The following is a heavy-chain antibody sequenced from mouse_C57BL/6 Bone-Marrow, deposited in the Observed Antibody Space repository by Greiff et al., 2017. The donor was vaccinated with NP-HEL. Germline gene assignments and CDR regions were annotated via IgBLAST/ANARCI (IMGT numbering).Heavy chain of an antibody. J-gene: IGHJ1*03. Sequence: QVHVKQSGPGLVQPSQSLSITCTVSGFSFTSYGVHWVRQSPGKGLEWLGVIWSGGSTDYNAAFISRLSISKDNSKSQVFFKMNSLQADDTAIYYCARMGIYYDYDWYFDVWGTGTTVTVSS. CDR3: ARMGIYYDYDWYFDV. V-gene: IGHV2-2*01. D-gene: IGHD2-4*01. CDR2: IWSGGST. CDR1: GFSFTSYG.